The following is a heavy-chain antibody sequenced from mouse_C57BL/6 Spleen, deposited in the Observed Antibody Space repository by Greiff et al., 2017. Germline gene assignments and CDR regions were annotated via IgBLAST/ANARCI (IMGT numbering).Heavy chain of an antibody. CDR3: ARDGGTRGWYFDV. D-gene: IGHD1-1*02. J-gene: IGHJ1*03. CDR1: GFTFSDYY. CDR2: INYDGSST. Sequence: EVKLVESEGGLVQPGSSMKLSCTASGFTFSDYYMAWVRQVPEKGLEWVANINYDGSSTNYLDSLQSRFIISRDNAKNILYLQMSSLQSGDTATYYCARDGGTRGWYFDVWGTGTTVTVSS. V-gene: IGHV5-16*01.